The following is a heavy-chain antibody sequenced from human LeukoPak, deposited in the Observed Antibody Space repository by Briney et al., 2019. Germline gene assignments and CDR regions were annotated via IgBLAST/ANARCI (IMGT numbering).Heavy chain of an antibody. CDR2: IYYSGST. CDR1: GGSISSSSYY. Sequence: SETLSLTCTVSGGSISSSSYYWGWTRQPPGKGLEWIGSIYYSGSTYYNPSLKSRVTISVDTSKNQFSLKLSSVTPADTAVYYCARHALGGWDETDYWGQGTLVTVSS. V-gene: IGHV4-39*01. CDR3: ARHALGGWDETDY. D-gene: IGHD6-19*01. J-gene: IGHJ4*02.